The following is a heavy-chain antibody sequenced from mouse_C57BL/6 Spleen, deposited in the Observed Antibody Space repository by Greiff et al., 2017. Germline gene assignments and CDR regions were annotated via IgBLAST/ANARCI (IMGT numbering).Heavy chain of an antibody. CDR3: ARSSGPLYAMDY. Sequence: QVQLKESGAELVRPGTSVKVSCKASGYAFTNYLIEWVKQRPGQGLEWIGLINPGSGGPNYNEKFKGKAPLTADKSSSTAYMQLSSLTSEDSAVYFCARSSGPLYAMDYWGQGTSVTVSS. D-gene: IGHD3-2*02. CDR2: INPGSGGP. V-gene: IGHV1-54*01. J-gene: IGHJ4*01. CDR1: GYAFTNYL.